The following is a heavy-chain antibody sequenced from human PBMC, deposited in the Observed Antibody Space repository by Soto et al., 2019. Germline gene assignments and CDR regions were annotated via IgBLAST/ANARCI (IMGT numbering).Heavy chain of an antibody. J-gene: IGHJ4*02. CDR2: IYYSGST. D-gene: IGHD6-19*01. CDR1: GGSISSYY. Sequence: SETLSLTCTFSGGSISSYYWSWFRQPPGKGLEWIGYIYYSGSTNYNPSLKSRVTISVDTSKNQFSLKLSSVTAADTAVYYCARGIAVAGEFDYWGQGTLVTVS. V-gene: IGHV4-59*01. CDR3: ARGIAVAGEFDY.